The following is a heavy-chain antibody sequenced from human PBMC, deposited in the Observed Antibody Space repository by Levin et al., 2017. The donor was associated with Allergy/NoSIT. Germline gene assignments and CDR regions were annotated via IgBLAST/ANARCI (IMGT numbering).Heavy chain of an antibody. CDR1: GFTFSSYA. Sequence: GGSLRLSCAASGFTFSSYAMHWVRQAPGKGLEWVAVISYDGSNKYYADSVKGRFTISRDNSKNTLYLQMNSLRAEDTAVYYCARERGYCSGGSCASQLFYYYYGMDVWGQGTTVTVSS. V-gene: IGHV3-30-3*01. D-gene: IGHD2-15*01. J-gene: IGHJ6*02. CDR3: ARERGYCSGGSCASQLFYYYYGMDV. CDR2: ISYDGSNK.